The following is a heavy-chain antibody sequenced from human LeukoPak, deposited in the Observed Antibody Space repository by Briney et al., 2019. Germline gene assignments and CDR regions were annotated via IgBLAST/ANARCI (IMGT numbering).Heavy chain of an antibody. CDR3: AKDKYRTGSNWFDP. J-gene: IGHJ5*02. Sequence: GGSLRLSCEASGVTYDAYAIHWVRQVPGKGLEWVSGIAWDGEILGFADSVKGRFTVSRDNAKNSLHLEMNSLRIEDTAMYYCAKDKYRTGSNWFDPWGQGTLVTVSS. V-gene: IGHV3-9*01. CDR2: IAWDGEIL. D-gene: IGHD2-8*02. CDR1: GVTYDAYA.